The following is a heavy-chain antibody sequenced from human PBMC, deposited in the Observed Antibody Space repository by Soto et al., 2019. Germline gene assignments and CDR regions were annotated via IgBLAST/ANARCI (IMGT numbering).Heavy chain of an antibody. V-gene: IGHV5-51*01. Sequence: GESLKISCKGSGYSFTSYWIGWVRQMPGKGLEWMGIIFPGDSDTRYSPSFQGQVTISADKSISTAYLQWSSLKASDTAMYYCARGSHYDFWSGPYYFDYWGQGTLVTVSS. D-gene: IGHD3-3*01. CDR3: ARGSHYDFWSGPYYFDY. CDR1: GYSFTSYW. J-gene: IGHJ4*02. CDR2: IFPGDSDT.